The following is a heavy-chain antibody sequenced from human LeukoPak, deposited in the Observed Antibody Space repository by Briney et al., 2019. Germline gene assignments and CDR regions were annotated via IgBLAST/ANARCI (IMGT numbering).Heavy chain of an antibody. CDR2: INPNSGGT. V-gene: IGHV1-2*02. D-gene: IGHD2-8*01. Sequence: ASVKFSCKASGYTFTGYDMHWVRQAPGQGLELMLWINPNSGGTNYAQKCQGRVTMTRDTTIRTAYMELSRLRSDDTAVYYCARDYCTNGVCYSSFWGQGTLVTVSS. CDR1: GYTFTGYD. CDR3: ARDYCTNGVCYSSF. J-gene: IGHJ4*02.